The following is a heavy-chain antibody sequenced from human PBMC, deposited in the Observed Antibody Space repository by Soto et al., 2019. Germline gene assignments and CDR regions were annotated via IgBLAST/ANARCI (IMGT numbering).Heavy chain of an antibody. D-gene: IGHD6-13*01. Sequence: PGESLKLPCRCSGYTFPNYWIAWVRHLPGKGLEWMGIIYPGDHETRYSPSFHGKVTISADKSINTAYLQWSSLEASDSAFYYCARSPRSSPYFDYWGQGALVT. CDR3: ARSPRSSPYFDY. J-gene: IGHJ4*02. V-gene: IGHV5-51*01. CDR2: IYPGDHET. CDR1: GYTFPNYW.